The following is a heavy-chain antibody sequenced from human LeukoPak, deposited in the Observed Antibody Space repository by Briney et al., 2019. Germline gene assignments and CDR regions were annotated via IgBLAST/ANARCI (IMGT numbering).Heavy chain of an antibody. CDR1: GGSISSSSHY. V-gene: IGHV4-39*01. CDR3: ASLAGSGKYYYYMDV. Sequence: PSETLSLTCTVSGGSISSSSHYWGWIRRPPGKGLEWIGSIYYTGSGSTYYNPSLKSRVTVSVGTSKNQFSLKMSSVTAADTAVYYCASLAGSGKYYYYMDVWGKGTTVTVSS. CDR2: IYYTGSGST. D-gene: IGHD3-10*01. J-gene: IGHJ6*03.